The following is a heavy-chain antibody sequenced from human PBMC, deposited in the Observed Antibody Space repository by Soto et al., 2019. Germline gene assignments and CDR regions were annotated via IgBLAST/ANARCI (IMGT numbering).Heavy chain of an antibody. CDR1: GFTFSSYW. D-gene: IGHD3-16*01. V-gene: IGHV3-74*01. CDR3: ARGLKVTYYYYGMDV. Sequence: PGGSLRLSCAASGFTFSSYWMHWVRQAPGKGLVWVSRINSDGSSTSYADSVKGRFTISRDNAKNTLYLQMNSLRAEDTAVYYCARGLKVTYYYYGMDVWGQGTTVTVSS. CDR2: INSDGSST. J-gene: IGHJ6*02.